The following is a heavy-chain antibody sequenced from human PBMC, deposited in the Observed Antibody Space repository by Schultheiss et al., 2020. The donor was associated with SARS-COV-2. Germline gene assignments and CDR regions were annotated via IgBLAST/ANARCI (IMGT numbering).Heavy chain of an antibody. D-gene: IGHD3-10*01. CDR2: IYPGDSDT. CDR1: GYSFTSYW. V-gene: IGHV5-51*01. CDR3: ARLSYYGSGNDYSGYFALDV. J-gene: IGHJ6*02. Sequence: KVSCKGSGYSFTSYWIGWVRQMPGKGLEWMGIIYPGDSDTRYSPSFQGQVTISADKSISTAYLQWSSLKASDTAMYYCARLSYYGSGNDYSGYFALDVWGQGTTVTVSS.